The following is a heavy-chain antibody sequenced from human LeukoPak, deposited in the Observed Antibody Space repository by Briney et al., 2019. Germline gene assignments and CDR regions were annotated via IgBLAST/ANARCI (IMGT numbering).Heavy chain of an antibody. CDR2: IYHSGST. CDR1: GYSISSGYY. Sequence: SETLSLTCTVSGYSISSGYYWGGIRQPPGKGLEWIGSIYHSGSTYYNPSLKSRVTISVDTSKNQFSLKLSSVTAADTAVYYSAKDRVNTAIVVVPAAQHDAFNMWGQGTMVTVSS. CDR3: AKDRVNTAIVVVPAAQHDAFNM. D-gene: IGHD2-2*01. V-gene: IGHV4-38-2*02. J-gene: IGHJ3*02.